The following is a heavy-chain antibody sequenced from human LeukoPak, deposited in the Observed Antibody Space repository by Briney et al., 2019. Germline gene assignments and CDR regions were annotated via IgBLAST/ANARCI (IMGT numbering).Heavy chain of an antibody. J-gene: IGHJ4*02. Sequence: PGGSLRLSCAASGFTFSPYAMSWVRQAPGKGLVWVSRIASDGSSTTYADSVKGRFSISRDNAKNTLYLQMNSLRVEDTAVYYCARGRPHGNDYWGQGTLVTVSS. CDR3: ARGRPHGNDY. V-gene: IGHV3-74*01. D-gene: IGHD4-23*01. CDR1: GFTFSPYA. CDR2: IASDGSST.